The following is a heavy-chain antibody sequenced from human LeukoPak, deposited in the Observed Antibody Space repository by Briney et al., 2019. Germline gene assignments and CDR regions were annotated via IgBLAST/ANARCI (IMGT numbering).Heavy chain of an antibody. J-gene: IGHJ3*02. CDR3: ARVGGVYSNYGGAFDI. CDR1: GFTFSSYA. V-gene: IGHV3-30*04. CDR2: ISYDGSNK. Sequence: PGGSLRLSCAASGFTFSSYAMHWVRQAPGKGLEWVAVISYDGSNKYYADSVKGRFTISRDNSKNTLYLQMNSLRAEDTAVYYCARVGGVYSNYGGAFDIWGQGTMVTVSS. D-gene: IGHD4-11*01.